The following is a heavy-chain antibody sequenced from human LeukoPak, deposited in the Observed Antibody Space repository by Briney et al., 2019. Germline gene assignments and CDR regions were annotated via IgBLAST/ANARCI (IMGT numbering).Heavy chain of an antibody. CDR2: IIPIFGTA. V-gene: IGHV1-69*01. Sequence: EASVQVSCKASGGTFSSYAISWVRQAPGQGLEWMGGIIPIFGTANYAQKFQGRVTITADESTSTAYMELSSLRSEDTAVYYCATDLAVRGANDAFDIWGQGTMVTVSS. J-gene: IGHJ3*02. CDR3: ATDLAVRGANDAFDI. D-gene: IGHD3-10*01. CDR1: GGTFSSYA.